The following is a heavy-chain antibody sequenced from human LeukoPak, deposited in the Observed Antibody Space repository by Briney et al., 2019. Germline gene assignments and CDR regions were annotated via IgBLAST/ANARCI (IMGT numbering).Heavy chain of an antibody. V-gene: IGHV4-59*01. CDR2: IYYSGST. Sequence: PSETLSLTCTVSGGSISSYYWSWIRQPPGKGLEWIGYIYYSGSTNYNPSLKGRVTISVDTSKNQFSLKLSSVAAADTAVYYCARDKYDILTGYHEDYFDYWGQGTLVTVSS. J-gene: IGHJ4*02. CDR1: GGSISSYY. D-gene: IGHD3-9*01. CDR3: ARDKYDILTGYHEDYFDY.